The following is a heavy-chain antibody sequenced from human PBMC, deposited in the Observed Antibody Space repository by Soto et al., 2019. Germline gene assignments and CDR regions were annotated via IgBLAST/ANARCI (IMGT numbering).Heavy chain of an antibody. CDR1: GGSVSSEGYY. CDR2: LYDRGST. V-gene: IGHV4-61*08. J-gene: IGHJ3*02. Sequence: QVQVQESGPGLVKPSETLVLTCSVSGGSVSSEGYYWSCIRQPPGKGLEWIGFLYDRGSTNYTPSINSRVTILLETSKNQLSLKLTAVTAADTAVYYCARGQGYYNESSGYFGRSYAFYIWGQGTIVTVSS. D-gene: IGHD3-22*01. CDR3: ARGQGYYNESSGYFGRSYAFYI.